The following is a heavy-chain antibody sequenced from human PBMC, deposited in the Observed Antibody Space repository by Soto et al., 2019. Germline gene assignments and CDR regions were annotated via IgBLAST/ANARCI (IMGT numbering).Heavy chain of an antibody. CDR3: ASRDPGTSVDY. J-gene: IGHJ4*02. CDR2: IYRTGST. Sequence: SETLSLTCAVSGGSFTSNDWWTWVRQPPGQGLEWIGEIYRTGSTNYNPSLKSRVTISLDKSENQFSLKVTSLTAADTAVYYCASRDPGTSVDYWGQGTLVTVSS. D-gene: IGHD1-7*01. CDR1: GGSFTSNDW. V-gene: IGHV4-4*02.